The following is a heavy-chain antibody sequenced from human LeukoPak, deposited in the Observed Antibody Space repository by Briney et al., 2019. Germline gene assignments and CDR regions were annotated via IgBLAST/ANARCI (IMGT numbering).Heavy chain of an antibody. CDR3: ARHPRYDGSGNHPPYYFDH. CDR1: DASIRSINQY. CDR2: IYHSGST. J-gene: IGHJ4*02. Sequence: PSETLSLTCTVSDASIRSINQYWGWIRQPPGKGLEWIASIYHSGSTYYNPSLNSRVTISVDTYKNQFSLKLSSVTDAAAAAYFCARHPRYDGSGNHPPYYFDHWGQATLVTVSS. D-gene: IGHD3-22*01. V-gene: IGHV4-39*01.